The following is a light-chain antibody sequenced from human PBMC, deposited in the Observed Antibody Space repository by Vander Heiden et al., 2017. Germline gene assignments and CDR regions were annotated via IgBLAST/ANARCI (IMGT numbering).Light chain of an antibody. CDR1: QDFRSY. CDR3: QQLDSFPRT. V-gene: IGKV1-9*01. Sequence: IQLTQSPSSLSASVGDRVTITCRASQDFRSYLGWYQQKPGKAPRLLIYAASTLESGVPSRFSGSGSGTDFTLTISSLQPEDFATYYCQQLDSFPRTFGGGTKVQIK. J-gene: IGKJ4*01. CDR2: AAS.